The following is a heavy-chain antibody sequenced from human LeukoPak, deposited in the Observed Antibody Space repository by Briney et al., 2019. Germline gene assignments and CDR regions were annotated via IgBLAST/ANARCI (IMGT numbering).Heavy chain of an antibody. V-gene: IGHV2-5*02. CDR2: IYWDDDK. CDR1: GFSLSTRGVG. Sequence: VSGPTLVNPTQTLTLTCTFSGFSLSTRGVGVGWIRQPPGKALEWLAVIYWDDDKNFSPSLRSRLTITKDTSKNQVVLRMTNMDPVDTGTYYCAHLRDGYTLRTLIPFDIWGQGTMVIVSS. D-gene: IGHD5-24*01. J-gene: IGHJ3*02. CDR3: AHLRDGYTLRTLIPFDI.